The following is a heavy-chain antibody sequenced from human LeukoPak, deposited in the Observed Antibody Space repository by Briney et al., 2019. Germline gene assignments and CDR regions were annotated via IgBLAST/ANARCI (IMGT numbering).Heavy chain of an antibody. CDR1: GYSISSGYY. V-gene: IGHV4-61*03. J-gene: IGHJ4*02. CDR2: TSYRGSS. D-gene: IGHD5-18*01. CDR3: ARSTLYSYANFDY. Sequence: PSETLSLTCTVSGYSISSGYYWGWIRQPPGKGLEWIGYTSYRGSSSYNPSLKSRVSISLDTSQNHFSLKLSSVTAADTAVYYCARSTLYSYANFDYWGQGSLVTVSS.